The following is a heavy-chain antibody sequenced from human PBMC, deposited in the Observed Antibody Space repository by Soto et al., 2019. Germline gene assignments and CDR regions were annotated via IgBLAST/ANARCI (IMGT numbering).Heavy chain of an antibody. CDR3: ATVTLALPYCSGGSCYGA. CDR2: IIPKLGSA. CDR1: GGGNLRDYR. D-gene: IGHD2-15*01. V-gene: IGHV1-69*10. Sequence: GASVKVSCKASGGGNLRDYRTTWVRRAPGQGLEWMGGIIPKLGSANYAQKFQGRVTMTRNTSISTAYMELSSLRSGDTAVYYCATVTLALPYCSGGSCYGAWGQGTLVTVSS. J-gene: IGHJ5*02.